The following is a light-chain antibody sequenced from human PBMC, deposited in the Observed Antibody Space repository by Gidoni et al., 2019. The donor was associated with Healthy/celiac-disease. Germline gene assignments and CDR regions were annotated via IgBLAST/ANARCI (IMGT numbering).Light chain of an antibody. CDR2: AAS. V-gene: IGKV1-39*01. CDR1: QSISSY. J-gene: IGKJ3*01. Sequence: DIQMTQSPSSLSASVGDRVTITCRASQSISSYLNWYQQKPGKAPKLLIYAASSLQSGVPSRFSSSGSGTDFTLTISSLQPEDFATYYCQHSYSTPLTFGPGTKVEIK. CDR3: QHSYSTPLT.